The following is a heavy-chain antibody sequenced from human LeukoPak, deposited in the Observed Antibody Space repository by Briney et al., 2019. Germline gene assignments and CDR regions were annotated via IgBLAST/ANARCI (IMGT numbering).Heavy chain of an antibody. CDR1: GYTFTSYD. CDR2: MNPNSGNT. J-gene: IGHJ6*02. CDR3: ARASLLRYFDWLPGRGMDV. Sequence: ASVKVSCKASGYTFTSYDINWVRQATGQGLEWMGWMNPNSGNTGYAQKFQGRVTMTRNTSISTAYMELSSLRSEDTAVYYCARASLLRYFDWLPGRGMDVWGQGTTVTVSS. V-gene: IGHV1-8*01. D-gene: IGHD3-9*01.